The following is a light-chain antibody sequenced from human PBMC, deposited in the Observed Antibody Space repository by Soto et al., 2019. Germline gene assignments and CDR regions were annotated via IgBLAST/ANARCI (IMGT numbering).Light chain of an antibody. CDR3: SSYTISSTVV. J-gene: IGLJ2*01. CDR1: TTDLGAYDY. Sequence: QSVLTQPASVSGSPGQSITISCTGSTTDLGAYDYVSWYQQHPGQVPKLIIFEVTNRPSGVPDRFSGSKSGNTASLTISGLQADDEADYYCSSYTISSTVVFGGGTQLTVL. V-gene: IGLV2-14*01. CDR2: EVT.